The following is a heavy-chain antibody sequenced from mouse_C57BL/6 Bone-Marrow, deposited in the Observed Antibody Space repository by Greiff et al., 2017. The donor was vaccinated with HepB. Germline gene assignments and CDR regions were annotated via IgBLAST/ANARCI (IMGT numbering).Heavy chain of an antibody. J-gene: IGHJ2*01. V-gene: IGHV1-81*01. Sequence: VQLVESGAELARPGASVKLSCKASGYTFTSYGISWVKQRTGQGLEWIGEIYPRSGNTYYNEKFKGKATLTADKSSSTAYMELRSLTSEDSAVYFYAREGYYYGSSLGYWDQGTTLTVSS. CDR2: IYPRSGNT. CDR1: GYTFTSYG. CDR3: AREGYYYGSSLGY. D-gene: IGHD1-1*01.